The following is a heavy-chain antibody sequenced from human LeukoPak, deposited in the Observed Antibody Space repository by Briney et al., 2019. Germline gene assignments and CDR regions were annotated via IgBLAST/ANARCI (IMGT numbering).Heavy chain of an antibody. CDR1: GFTFDNYA. CDR3: AREGVDGVTANHYDY. Sequence: GGSLRLSCSASGFTFDNYAMHWVRQAPMKGLEWVASINWRSDEIGYADSVKGRFTISRDNSKNTLYLQMNSLRAEDTAVYYCAREGVDGVTANHYDYWGQGSLVTVFS. D-gene: IGHD3-10*01. J-gene: IGHJ4*02. V-gene: IGHV3-9*01. CDR2: INWRSDEI.